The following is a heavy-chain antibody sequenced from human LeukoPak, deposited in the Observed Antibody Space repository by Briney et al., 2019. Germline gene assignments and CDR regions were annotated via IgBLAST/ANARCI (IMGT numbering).Heavy chain of an antibody. V-gene: IGHV5-10-1*01. CDR1: GNSFTSYW. CDR3: AGDILTGSNDAFDI. CDR2: IDPSDSYT. Sequence: GESLKISCKGSGNSFTSYWISWVRQMPGKGLEWMGRIDPSDSYTNYSPSFQGHVTISADKSISTAYLQWSSLKALDTAMYYCAGDILTGSNDAFDIWGQGTMVTVSS. D-gene: IGHD3-9*01. J-gene: IGHJ3*02.